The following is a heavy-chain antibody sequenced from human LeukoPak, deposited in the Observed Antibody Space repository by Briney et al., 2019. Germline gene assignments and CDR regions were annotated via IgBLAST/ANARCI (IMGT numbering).Heavy chain of an antibody. J-gene: IGHJ5*02. Sequence: PGGSLRLSCAASGFTFSSYEMNWVRQAPGKGLEWVSYISSSGSTIYYADSVKGRFTISRDNAKNSLYLQMNSLRAEDTAVYYCAKGQITMIVGNWFDPWGQGTLVTVSS. CDR3: AKGQITMIVGNWFDP. CDR1: GFTFSSYE. CDR2: ISSSGSTI. D-gene: IGHD3-22*01. V-gene: IGHV3-48*03.